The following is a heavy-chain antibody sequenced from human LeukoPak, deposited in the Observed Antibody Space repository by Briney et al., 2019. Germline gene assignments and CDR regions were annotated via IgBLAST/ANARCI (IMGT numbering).Heavy chain of an antibody. CDR2: IIPILGIA. J-gene: IGHJ6*02. V-gene: IGHV1-69*04. CDR3: AKGDYGSLRYYYYYGMDV. D-gene: IGHD4/OR15-4a*01. Sequence: SVKVSCKASGYTFTSYDISWVRQAPGQGLEWMGRIIPILGIANYAQKFQGRVTITADKSTSTAYMELSSLRSEDTAVYYCAKGDYGSLRYYYYYGMDVWGQGTTVTVSS. CDR1: GYTFTSYD.